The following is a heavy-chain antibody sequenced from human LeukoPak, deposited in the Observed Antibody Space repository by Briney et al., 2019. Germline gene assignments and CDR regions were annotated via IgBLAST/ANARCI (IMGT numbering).Heavy chain of an antibody. CDR1: GFTFSSYA. CDR3: AKAHAGYYDFWSGYSPGAFDI. D-gene: IGHD3-3*01. V-gene: IGHV3-23*01. CDR2: ISGSGGST. Sequence: PGGSLRLSCAASGFTFSSYAMSWVRQAPGKGLEWVSAISGSGGSTYYADSVKGRFTISRDNSKNTLYLQMNSLRAEDTAVYYCAKAHAGYYDFWSGYSPGAFDIWGQGTMVTVSS. J-gene: IGHJ3*02.